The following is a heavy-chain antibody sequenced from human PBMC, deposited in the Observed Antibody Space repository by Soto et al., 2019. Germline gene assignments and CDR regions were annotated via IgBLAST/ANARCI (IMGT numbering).Heavy chain of an antibody. CDR3: ARASGSGNL. CDR2: MHYSGST. Sequence: QVQLQESGPGLVKASQTLSLTCTVSGGSVNNNDYYWSWIRQPPGKGLEWIGNMHYSGSTGYNPSLRSRVSMSVDTSKNHFSLKMNSVTPADTAVYYCARASGSGNLWGQGTLVTVSS. J-gene: IGHJ1*01. D-gene: IGHD1-26*01. CDR1: GGSVNNNDYY. V-gene: IGHV4-30-4*01.